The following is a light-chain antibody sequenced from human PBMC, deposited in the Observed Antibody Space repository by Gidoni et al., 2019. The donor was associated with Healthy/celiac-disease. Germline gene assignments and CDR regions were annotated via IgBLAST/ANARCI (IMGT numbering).Light chain of an antibody. J-gene: IGKJ5*01. Sequence: DIQMTQSPSSLSASVGDRVTITCRASQSSSSYLNWYQQKPGKAPKLLIYAASSLQSGVPSRFSGSGSGTDFTLTISSLQPEDFATYYCQQSYSTQITFGQGTRLEIK. CDR3: QQSYSTQIT. CDR1: QSSSSY. V-gene: IGKV1-39*01. CDR2: AAS.